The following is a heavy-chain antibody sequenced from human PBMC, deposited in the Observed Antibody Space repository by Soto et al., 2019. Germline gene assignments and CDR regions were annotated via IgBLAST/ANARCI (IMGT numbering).Heavy chain of an antibody. J-gene: IGHJ5*02. CDR1: GGSISSNY. D-gene: IGHD6-25*01. V-gene: IGHV4-59*12. CDR2: VFYSGHS. CDR3: AKAGAGSGNDNCFDP. Sequence: SETLSLTCTVSGGSISSNYWSWIRQPPGKGLEWIAYVFYSGHSDYNPSLKSRVTISVDTSKNQFSLKMSSVTAADTAVYYCAKAGAGSGNDNCFDPWGQAPLVTVSS.